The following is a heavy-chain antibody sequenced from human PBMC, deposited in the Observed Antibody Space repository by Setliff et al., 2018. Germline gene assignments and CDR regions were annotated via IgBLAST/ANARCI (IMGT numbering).Heavy chain of an antibody. CDR2: ISAYNGYI. J-gene: IGHJ4*02. CDR3: ARDTLALGDITLFDY. Sequence: GASVKVSCKASGYTSINYGISWVRQAPGQGLEWMGWISAYNGYIIYAQKLQGRVTMTTDTSTSTAYMELTGLKYDDTAIYYCARDTLALGDITLFDYWGQGTLVTVSS. CDR1: GYTSINYG. D-gene: IGHD3-16*01. V-gene: IGHV1-18*01.